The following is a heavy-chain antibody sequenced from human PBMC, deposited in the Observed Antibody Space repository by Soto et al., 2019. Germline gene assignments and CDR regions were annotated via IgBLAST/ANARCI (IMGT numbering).Heavy chain of an antibody. CDR3: ARNKPCNYGMDV. D-gene: IGHD2-8*01. J-gene: IGHJ6*02. V-gene: IGHV3-53*02. CDR1: GFIISSNN. CDR2: IYSGDST. Sequence: EVQLEDTGGGLIQPGGSLRLSCAASGFIISSNNMNWVRQAPGKGLEWVSIIYSGDSTSYAGSVKGRFNISRDNSKNTVFHQMNSLRDEDQAVYYCARNKPCNYGMDVWGRGNKVTVSS.